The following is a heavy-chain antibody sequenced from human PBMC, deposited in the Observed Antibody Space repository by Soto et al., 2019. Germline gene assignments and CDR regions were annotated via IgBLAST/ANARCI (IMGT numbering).Heavy chain of an antibody. CDR1: GFTFSSYT. CDR3: AKALGVVVPSAPSRPAAYYYYGMDV. D-gene: IGHD2-2*01. CDR2: ISGSGGCT. J-gene: IGHJ6*02. V-gene: IGHV3-23*01. Sequence: GGSLRLSCAASGFTFSSYTMSWVRQAPGKGLEWVSAISGSGGCTYYADSVKGRFTISRDNSKNTLYLQMNSLRAEDTAVYYCAKALGVVVPSAPSRPAAYYYYGMDVWGQGTVVTVSS.